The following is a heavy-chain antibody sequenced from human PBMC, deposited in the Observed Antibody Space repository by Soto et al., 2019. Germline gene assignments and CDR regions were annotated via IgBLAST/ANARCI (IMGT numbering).Heavy chain of an antibody. CDR2: IYYSGST. J-gene: IGHJ4*02. Sequence: SETLSLTCTVSGGSISSGDYYWSWIRQHPGKGLEWIGYIYYSGSTYYNPSLKSRVTISVDTSKNQFSLKLSSVTAADTAVYYCARDHRRITIFGVVIHYFAYWGQGTLVPVSS. D-gene: IGHD3-3*01. CDR3: ARDHRRITIFGVVIHYFAY. CDR1: GGSISSGDYY. V-gene: IGHV4-31*03.